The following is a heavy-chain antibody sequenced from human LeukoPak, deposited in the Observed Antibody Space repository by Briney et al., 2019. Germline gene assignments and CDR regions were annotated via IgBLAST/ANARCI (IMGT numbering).Heavy chain of an antibody. CDR1: GFTFSSYA. Sequence: GGSLRLSCAASGFTFSSYAMSWVRQAPGKGLEWVSGIIPSGGSTYNADSVKGRFTISRDNSKNTLYLQMNSLRDEDTAVYYCAKDCVGSSSILSYFDCWGQGTLVTVSS. V-gene: IGHV3-23*01. J-gene: IGHJ4*02. CDR3: AKDCVGSSSILSYFDC. CDR2: IIPSGGST. D-gene: IGHD6-6*01.